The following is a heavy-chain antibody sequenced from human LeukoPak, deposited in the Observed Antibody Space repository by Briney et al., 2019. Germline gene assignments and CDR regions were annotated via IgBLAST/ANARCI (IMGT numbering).Heavy chain of an antibody. CDR2: IYYSGST. V-gene: IGHV4-59*08. J-gene: IGHJ4*02. Sequence: PSETLSLTCTVSGGSISSYYWSWIRQPPGKGLEWIGYIYYSGSTNYNPSLKSRVTISVDTSKNQFSLKLSSVTAADTAVYYCARLRPYCGGDCLDWGQGTLVTVSS. D-gene: IGHD2-21*02. CDR3: ARLRPYCGGDCLD. CDR1: GGSISSYY.